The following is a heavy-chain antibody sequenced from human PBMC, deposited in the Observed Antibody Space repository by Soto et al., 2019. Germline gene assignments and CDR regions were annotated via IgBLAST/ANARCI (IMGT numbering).Heavy chain of an antibody. CDR2: INAGNGNT. J-gene: IGHJ4*02. CDR1: GYTFTSYA. CDR3: AKSSGYYEGYFDY. V-gene: IGHV1-3*01. Sequence: GASVKVTCKASGYTFTSYAMHWVRQAPGQRLEWMGWINAGNGNTKYSQRFQGRVTISRDHSKNTLYLQMNSLRAEDTAVYYCAKSSGYYEGYFDYWGQGTLVTLS. D-gene: IGHD3-22*01.